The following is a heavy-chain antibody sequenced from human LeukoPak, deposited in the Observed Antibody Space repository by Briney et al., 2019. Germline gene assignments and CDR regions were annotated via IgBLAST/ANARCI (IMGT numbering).Heavy chain of an antibody. J-gene: IGHJ4*02. CDR3: ASPYYDSSGYTQEFWY. CDR2: ISSSSSTI. D-gene: IGHD3-22*01. Sequence: PGGSLRLSCAASGFTFSSYSMNWVRQAPGKGLEWVSYISSSSSTIYYADSVKGRFTISRDNAKNSLYLQMNSLRAEDTAVYYCASPYYDSSGYTQEFWYWGQGTLVTVSS. CDR1: GFTFSSYS. V-gene: IGHV3-48*04.